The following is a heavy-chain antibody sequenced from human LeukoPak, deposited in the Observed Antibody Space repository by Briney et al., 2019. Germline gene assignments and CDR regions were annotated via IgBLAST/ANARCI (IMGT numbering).Heavy chain of an antibody. J-gene: IGHJ4*02. CDR1: GFPFSIYE. D-gene: IGHD1-26*01. CDR2: ISSSGSSI. V-gene: IGHV3-48*03. Sequence: PGGSLRLSCAASGFPFSIYEMNWVRQAPGKGLEWVSYISSSGSSIYYVDSVKGRFSISRDNAKNSLYLQMNSLRVEDTAVYYCASGGSMKWYWGQGTLVTVSS. CDR3: ASGGSMKWY.